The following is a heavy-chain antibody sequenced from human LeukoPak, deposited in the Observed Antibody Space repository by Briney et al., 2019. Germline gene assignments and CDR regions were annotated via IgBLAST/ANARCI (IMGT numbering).Heavy chain of an antibody. D-gene: IGHD4-17*01. Sequence: SVKVSCKASGGTFSSYAISWVRQAPGQGLEWMGRIIPILGIANYAQKFQGRVTITADKSTSTAYMELSSLRSEDAAVYYCARDPYGVDGDYVIYWGQGTLVTVSS. CDR1: GGTFSSYA. J-gene: IGHJ4*02. V-gene: IGHV1-69*04. CDR2: IIPILGIA. CDR3: ARDPYGVDGDYVIY.